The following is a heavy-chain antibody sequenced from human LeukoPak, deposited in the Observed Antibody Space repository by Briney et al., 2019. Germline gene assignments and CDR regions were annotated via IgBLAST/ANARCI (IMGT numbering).Heavy chain of an antibody. CDR3: ARVHSEGSGIQLWLQGYFDY. D-gene: IGHD5-18*01. Sequence: SVKVSCKASGGTFSSYAISWVRQAPGQGLEWMGGIIPIFGTANYAQKFQGRVTITADKSTSTAYMELSSLRSEDTAVYYCARVHSEGSGIQLWLQGYFDYWGQGTLVTVSS. J-gene: IGHJ4*02. V-gene: IGHV1-69*06. CDR2: IIPIFGTA. CDR1: GGTFSSYA.